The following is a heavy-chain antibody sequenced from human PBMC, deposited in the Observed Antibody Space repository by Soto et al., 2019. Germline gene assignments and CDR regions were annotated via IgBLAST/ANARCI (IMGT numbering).Heavy chain of an antibody. Sequence: QVQLQESGPGLVKPSQTLSLTCTVSGGSISSGGYYWSWIRQHPGKGLEWLGYMYYSGSTYYNPSLESRVTISVDTSKNQFSLKLSSVTAADTAVYYCARDGFGSGSFWGQGTLVTVSS. CDR1: GGSISSGGYY. D-gene: IGHD3-10*01. CDR2: MYYSGST. J-gene: IGHJ4*02. CDR3: ARDGFGSGSF. V-gene: IGHV4-31*03.